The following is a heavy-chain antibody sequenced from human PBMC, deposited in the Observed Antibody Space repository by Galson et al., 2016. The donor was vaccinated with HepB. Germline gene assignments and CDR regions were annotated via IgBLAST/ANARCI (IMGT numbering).Heavy chain of an antibody. D-gene: IGHD3-9*01. J-gene: IGHJ4*02. CDR3: ARGDLT. CDR2: RVRS. Sequence: RVRSNYNPSLKSRVTITIDNSKNQFSLKLTSVTAADTAVYYCARGDLTWGQGTLVTVSS. V-gene: IGHV4-4*02.